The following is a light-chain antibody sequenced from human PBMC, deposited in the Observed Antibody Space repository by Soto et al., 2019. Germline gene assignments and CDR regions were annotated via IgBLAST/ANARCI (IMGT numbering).Light chain of an antibody. Sequence: QSALTQPASVSGSPGQSITISCTGTSSDVGSYHLVSWYQQHPGKAPKLMIYAVSKRPSGVSNRFSGSKSGNTASPTISGLQAEDEADYYCCSYAGRSYVFGTGTKVTVL. V-gene: IGLV2-23*02. CDR2: AVS. J-gene: IGLJ1*01. CDR1: SSDVGSYHL. CDR3: CSYAGRSYV.